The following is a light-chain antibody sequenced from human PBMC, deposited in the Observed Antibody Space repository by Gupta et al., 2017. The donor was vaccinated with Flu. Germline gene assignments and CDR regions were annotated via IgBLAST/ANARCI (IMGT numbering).Light chain of an antibody. Sequence: DIQMTQSPSSLSASVGDRVTITCQASQDIGKRLNWYQQHQGKAPKLLIYDASNLEIGVPSRFSGSGSGTDFIFTISSLQPEDIATYYCQQYDNVPPVIFGQGTRLEIK. CDR2: DAS. CDR1: QDIGKR. J-gene: IGKJ5*01. V-gene: IGKV1-33*01. CDR3: QQYDNVPPVI.